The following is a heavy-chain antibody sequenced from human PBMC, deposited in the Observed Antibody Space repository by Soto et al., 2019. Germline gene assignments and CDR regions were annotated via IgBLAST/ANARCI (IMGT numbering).Heavy chain of an antibody. J-gene: IGHJ6*02. D-gene: IGHD1-26*01. V-gene: IGHV4-34*01. Sequence: PSETLSLTCAVYGGSFSGYYWSWIRQPPGKGLEWIGEINHSGSTNYNPSLKSRVTISVDTSKNQFSLKLSSVTAADTAVYYCARGRGGATRYYYYGMDVWGQGTTVTV. CDR3: ARGRGGATRYYYYGMDV. CDR1: GGSFSGYY. CDR2: INHSGST.